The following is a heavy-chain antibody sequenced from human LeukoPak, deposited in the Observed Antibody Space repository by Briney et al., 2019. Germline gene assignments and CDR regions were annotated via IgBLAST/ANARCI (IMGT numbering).Heavy chain of an antibody. Sequence: GESLKISCKGSGYSFTSYWIGWVRQMPGKGLEWMGIIYPGDSDTRYSPSFQGQATISADKSISTAYLQWSSLKASDTAMYYCARQGSSWYNWFDPWGQGTLVTVSS. D-gene: IGHD6-13*01. J-gene: IGHJ5*02. CDR3: ARQGSSWYNWFDP. CDR2: IYPGDSDT. CDR1: GYSFTSYW. V-gene: IGHV5-51*01.